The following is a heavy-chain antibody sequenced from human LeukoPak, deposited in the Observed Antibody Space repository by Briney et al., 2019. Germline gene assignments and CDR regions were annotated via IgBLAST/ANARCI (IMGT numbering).Heavy chain of an antibody. Sequence: GGSLRLSCAASGFTFSSYGMSWVRQAPGKGLEWVSAISGGGGSTYYADSVKGRFTISRDNSKNTLYLQMNSLRAEDTAVYYCTSFTDDYDTNYWGQGTLVTVSS. CDR2: ISGGGGST. CDR1: GFTFSSYG. CDR3: TSFTDDYDTNY. D-gene: IGHD4-17*01. J-gene: IGHJ4*02. V-gene: IGHV3-23*01.